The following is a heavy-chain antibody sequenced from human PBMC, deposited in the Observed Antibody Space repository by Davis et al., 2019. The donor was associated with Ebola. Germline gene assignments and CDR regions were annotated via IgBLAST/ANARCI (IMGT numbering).Heavy chain of an antibody. CDR1: GFTFSSYS. Sequence: PGGSLRLSCAASGFTFSSYSMSWVRQAPGKGLEWVSAISGSGGSTYYADSVKGRFTISRDNSKNTLYLQMNSLRAEDTAVYYCAKGSRITMIVVVISAFDIWGQGTMVTVSS. J-gene: IGHJ3*02. D-gene: IGHD3-22*01. CDR2: ISGSGGST. CDR3: AKGSRITMIVVVISAFDI. V-gene: IGHV3-23*01.